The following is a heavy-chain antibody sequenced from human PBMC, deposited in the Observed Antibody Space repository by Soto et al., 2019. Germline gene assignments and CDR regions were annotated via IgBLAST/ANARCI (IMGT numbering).Heavy chain of an antibody. CDR2: IIPIFGTV. CDR3: ARAYCSSTSCYIPSQPGYFDY. Sequence: SVKVSCKASGGTFSSYAISWVRQAPGQGLEWMGGIIPIFGTVNYAQKFQGRVTITADESTSTAYMELSSLRSEDTAVYYCARAYCSSTSCYIPSQPGYFDYWGQGTLVTVSS. CDR1: GGTFSSYA. D-gene: IGHD2-2*02. V-gene: IGHV1-69*13. J-gene: IGHJ4*02.